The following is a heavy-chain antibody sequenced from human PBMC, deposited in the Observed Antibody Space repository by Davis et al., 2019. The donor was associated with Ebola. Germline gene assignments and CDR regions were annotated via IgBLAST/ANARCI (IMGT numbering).Heavy chain of an antibody. CDR3: VRGRTWGIPGY. V-gene: IGHV4-34*01. Sequence: SETLSPTVALYGASFAYYYWSWIRQPPGKGLEWVGEFNHNGNTNYNPSLKSRVIISVDTSKNQFSVNLTSVTAADTAIYYCVRGRTWGIPGYWGQGTRVTVSS. D-gene: IGHD7-27*01. J-gene: IGHJ4*02. CDR1: GASFAYYY. CDR2: FNHNGNT.